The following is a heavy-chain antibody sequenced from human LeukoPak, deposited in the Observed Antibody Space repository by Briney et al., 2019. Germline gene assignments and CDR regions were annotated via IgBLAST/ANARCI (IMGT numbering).Heavy chain of an antibody. CDR1: GFTFSSYA. J-gene: IGHJ4*02. V-gene: IGHV3-23*01. D-gene: IGHD1-1*01. Sequence: GGSLRLSCAASGFTFSSYAMSWVRQAPGKGLEWVSGISGSGGSTYYADSVQGRFTISRDNSKNTLYLQMNSLRAEDTAVYYCAKDPHLHDVVDYFDYWGQGPLVTVSS. CDR3: AKDPHLHDVVDYFDY. CDR2: ISGSGGST.